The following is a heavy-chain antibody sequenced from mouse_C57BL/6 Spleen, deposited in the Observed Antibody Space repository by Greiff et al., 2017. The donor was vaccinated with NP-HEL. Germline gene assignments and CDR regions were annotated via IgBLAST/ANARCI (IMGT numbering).Heavy chain of an antibody. CDR2: IYPRDGST. D-gene: IGHD4-1*02. Sequence: VQLQQSGPELVKPGASVKLSCKASGYTFTSYDINWVKQRPGQGLEWIGWIYPRDGSTKYNEKFKGKATLTVDTSSSTAYMELHSLTSEDSAVYFCAREEGQLGRDYAMDYWGQGTSVTVSS. J-gene: IGHJ4*01. V-gene: IGHV1-85*01. CDR3: AREEGQLGRDYAMDY. CDR1: GYTFTSYD.